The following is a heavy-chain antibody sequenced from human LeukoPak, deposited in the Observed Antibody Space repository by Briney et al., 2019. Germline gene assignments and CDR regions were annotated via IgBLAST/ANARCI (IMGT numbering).Heavy chain of an antibody. J-gene: IGHJ4*02. D-gene: IGHD3-3*02. CDR3: AKDLTHFWSGYDD. V-gene: IGHV3-23*01. Sequence: RRSLRLSCAASGITFINYGMSWVRQAPGKGLECVSAISGSGGSRYYADSVKGRFTISRDNSKNTLYLQMNSLRAEDTAAYYCAKDLTHFWSGYDDWGQGTLVTVSS. CDR1: GITFINYG. CDR2: ISGSGGSR.